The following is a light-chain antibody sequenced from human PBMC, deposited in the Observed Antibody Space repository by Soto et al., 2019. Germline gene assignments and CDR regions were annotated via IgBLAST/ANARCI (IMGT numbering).Light chain of an antibody. CDR1: QSVSTN. CDR2: GAS. J-gene: IGKJ3*01. V-gene: IGKV3-15*01. CDR3: QQYSNWPFT. Sequence: EIVMTRSPATLSVSPGERATLSCMASQSVSTNLAWYQQKPGQAPRLLIYGASTRATGIPARFSGRGSGTEFTLTISSLQSEGFAVYYCQQYSNWPFTCGPGTKLDIK.